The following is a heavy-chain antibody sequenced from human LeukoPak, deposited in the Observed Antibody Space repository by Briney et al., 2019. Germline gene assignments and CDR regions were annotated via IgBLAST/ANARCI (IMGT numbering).Heavy chain of an antibody. CDR2: ISYEGSNK. V-gene: IGHV3-30*04. CDR3: ARGGGSGWELDY. D-gene: IGHD6-19*01. Sequence: PGGSLRLSCAASGFTFSSYAMHGVRQAPGKGLEWVAVISYEGSNKYYADSVKGRFTISRDNSKNTLYLQMNSLRAEDTAVYYCARGGGSGWELDYWGQGTLVTVSS. CDR1: GFTFSSYA. J-gene: IGHJ4*02.